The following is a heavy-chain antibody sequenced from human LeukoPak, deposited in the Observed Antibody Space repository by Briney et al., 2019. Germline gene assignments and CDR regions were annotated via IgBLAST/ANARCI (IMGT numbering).Heavy chain of an antibody. V-gene: IGHV4-39*07. CDR3: AGIQFRAYYYYAMDV. J-gene: IGHJ6*02. CDR2: IFYSGNT. CDR1: GASISSSSDY. Sequence: SETLSLTCTVSGASISSSSDYWGWIRQPPGKGLEWIGSIFYSGNTYYNPSLKSRVTISVDTSRNQFSLKLSSVTAADTAVYYCAGIQFRAYYYYAMDVWGQGTTVTVSS.